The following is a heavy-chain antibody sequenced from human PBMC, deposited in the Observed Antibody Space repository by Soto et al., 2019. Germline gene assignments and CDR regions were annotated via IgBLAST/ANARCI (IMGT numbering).Heavy chain of an antibody. J-gene: IGHJ4*02. V-gene: IGHV4-34*01. D-gene: IGHD3-10*01. Sequence: QVQLQQWGAGLLKPSETLSLTCAVYGGSFSGYYWTWIRQPPGKGLEWIGEINHSGSTNYNPSLXSXAXIXXDSSKNQFALKLRSVTAADTAVYSCARGYGRNFAYWGQGTLVTVSS. CDR2: INHSGST. CDR3: ARGYGRNFAY. CDR1: GGSFSGYY.